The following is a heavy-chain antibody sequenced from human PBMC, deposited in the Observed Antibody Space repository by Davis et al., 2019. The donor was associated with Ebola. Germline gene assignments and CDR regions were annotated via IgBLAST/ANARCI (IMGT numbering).Heavy chain of an antibody. CDR2: IYTSGST. CDR1: GGSFSGYY. D-gene: IGHD2-2*01. Sequence: PSETLSLTCAVYGGSFSGYYWSWIRQPAGKGLEWIGRIYTSGSTNYNPSLKSRVTMSVDTSKNQFSLKLSSVTAADTAVYYCARDGSGTSLDHWGQGTLVTVSS. V-gene: IGHV4-4*07. J-gene: IGHJ4*02. CDR3: ARDGSGTSLDH.